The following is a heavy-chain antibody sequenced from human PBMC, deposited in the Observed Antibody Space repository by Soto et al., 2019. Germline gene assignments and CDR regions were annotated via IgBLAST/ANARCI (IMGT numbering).Heavy chain of an antibody. CDR2: IYASGST. Sequence: PSETLSLTCTVSGGSISSGGYYWSWIRQHPGKGLEWIGRIYASGSTNYNPSLKGRVTMSVATSKNQSSLKLSSMTAADTAVYYCARGGMVIIPSATAFDYWGQGTLVTVSS. CDR1: GGSISSGGYY. D-gene: IGHD3-3*01. V-gene: IGHV4-61*08. J-gene: IGHJ4*02. CDR3: ARGGMVIIPSATAFDY.